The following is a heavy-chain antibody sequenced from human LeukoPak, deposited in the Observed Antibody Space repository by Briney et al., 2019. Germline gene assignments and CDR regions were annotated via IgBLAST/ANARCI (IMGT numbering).Heavy chain of an antibody. Sequence: SETLSLTCTVSGDSISNYYWSWIRQPAGKGLEWIGHMYIRGSTNYNPSLKSRVTMSVDTSKNQFSLKLSSVTAADTAVYYCARDSLVYYDSSGQTLYDYWGQGTLVTVSS. CDR2: MYIRGST. J-gene: IGHJ4*02. CDR1: GDSISNYY. CDR3: ARDSLVYYDSSGQTLYDY. D-gene: IGHD3-22*01. V-gene: IGHV4-4*07.